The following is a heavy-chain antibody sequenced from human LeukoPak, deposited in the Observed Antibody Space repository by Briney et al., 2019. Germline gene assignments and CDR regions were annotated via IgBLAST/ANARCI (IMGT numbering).Heavy chain of an antibody. CDR1: GYTFTSYG. V-gene: IGHV1-18*01. CDR2: ISAYNGDT. CDR3: ARVTGTMYGLSVSSRPFDY. J-gene: IGHJ4*02. Sequence: ASVKVSCKASGYTFTSYGVSWVRQAPGQGLERLGWISAYNGDTNYAQNFQGRVTMTTDASTSTAYMELRSLRSDDTAVYYCARVTGTMYGLSVSSRPFDYWGQGTLVTVSS. D-gene: IGHD1/OR15-1a*01.